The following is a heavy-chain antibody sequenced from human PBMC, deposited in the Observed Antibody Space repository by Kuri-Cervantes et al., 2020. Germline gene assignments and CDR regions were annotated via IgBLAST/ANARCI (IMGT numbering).Heavy chain of an antibody. CDR2: IYYSGST. Sequence: SQTLSLTCTVAGGSISSYYWSWIRQPPGKGLEWIGYIYYSGSTNYNPSLKSRVTISVDTSKNQFSLKLSSVTAADTAVYYCAREVRVLYDYVWGSYRYGNWFDPWGQGTLVTVSS. V-gene: IGHV4-59*01. CDR1: GGSISSYY. D-gene: IGHD3-16*02. J-gene: IGHJ5*02. CDR3: AREVRVLYDYVWGSYRYGNWFDP.